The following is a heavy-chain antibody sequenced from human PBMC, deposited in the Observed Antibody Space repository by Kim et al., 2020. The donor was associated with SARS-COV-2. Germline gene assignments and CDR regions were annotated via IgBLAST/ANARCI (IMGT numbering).Heavy chain of an antibody. J-gene: IGHJ6*02. Sequence: SVKVSCKASGGTFSSYAISWVRQAPGQGLEWMGGIIPIFGTANYAQKFQGRVTITADESTSTAYMELSSLRSEDTAVYYCARVTKPPSRRYCTNGVCYIGGGHYGMDVWGQGTTVTVSS. CDR3: ARVTKPPSRRYCTNGVCYIGGGHYGMDV. D-gene: IGHD2-8*01. CDR1: GGTFSSYA. CDR2: IIPIFGTA. V-gene: IGHV1-69*13.